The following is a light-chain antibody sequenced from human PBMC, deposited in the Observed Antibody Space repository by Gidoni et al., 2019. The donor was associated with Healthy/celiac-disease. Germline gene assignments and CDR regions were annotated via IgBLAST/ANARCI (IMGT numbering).Light chain of an antibody. Sequence: SYELTQPPSVSVSPGQTARITCSGDALPKQYAYWYQQKPGQAPGLVIYKDSERPSGIPDRFSGSSSGTTVTLTISGVQAEDEADYYCQSADSSGTYVVFGGGTKLTVL. V-gene: IGLV3-25*03. CDR1: ALPKQY. CDR2: KDS. J-gene: IGLJ2*01. CDR3: QSADSSGTYVV.